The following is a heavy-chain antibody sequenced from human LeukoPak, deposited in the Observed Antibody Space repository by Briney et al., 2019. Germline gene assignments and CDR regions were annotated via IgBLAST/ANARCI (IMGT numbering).Heavy chain of an antibody. CDR2: INSDGSST. Sequence: GGSLRLSCAASGFTFSSYWMRWVRQAPGKGLVWVSRINSDGSSTSYADSVEGRFTISRDNAKNTLYLQMNSLRAEDTAVYYCARIYRDSSGYLYYFDYWGQGTLVTVSS. CDR1: GFTFSSYW. D-gene: IGHD3-22*01. CDR3: ARIYRDSSGYLYYFDY. J-gene: IGHJ4*02. V-gene: IGHV3-74*01.